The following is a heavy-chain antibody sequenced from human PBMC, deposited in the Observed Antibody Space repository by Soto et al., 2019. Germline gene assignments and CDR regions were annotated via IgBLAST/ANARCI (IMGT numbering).Heavy chain of an antibody. CDR3: ARIADCSSTTCSCPSSFHIRGYYYYYGMDV. CDR2: ISGYNGNT. Sequence: QVRLVQSAAEVKKPGASVKVSCKASGYTFSSYGISWVRQAPGQGLGWMGWISGYNGNTNFAHNLQGRFNMTTDTHRSTDFMELRSLRSDDTAVYYCARIADCSSTTCSCPSSFHIRGYYYYYGMDVWGQGTTVTVPS. CDR1: GYTFSSYG. V-gene: IGHV1-18*01. D-gene: IGHD2-2*01. J-gene: IGHJ6*02.